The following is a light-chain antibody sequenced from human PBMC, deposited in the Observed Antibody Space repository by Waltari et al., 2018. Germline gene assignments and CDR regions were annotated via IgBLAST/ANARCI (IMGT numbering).Light chain of an antibody. CDR2: DDA. CDR1: RIGSHR. CDR3: QVWDSSRDHPV. Sequence: SDVLTQAPSVSVAPGQTATITCRGDRIGSHRVHWYQQRPGQAPVVVVYDDAYRASGIPERISGSGSGNAATLTISRVQPGDEADYYCQVWDSSRDHPVFGPGTRVTVL. V-gene: IGLV3-21*02. J-gene: IGLJ1*01.